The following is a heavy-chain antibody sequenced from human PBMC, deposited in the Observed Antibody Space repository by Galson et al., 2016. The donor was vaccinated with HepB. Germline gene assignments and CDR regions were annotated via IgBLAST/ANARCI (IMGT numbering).Heavy chain of an antibody. Sequence: TLSLTCAVSGDSINSNDYTWNWIRQPPGKGLEWIGYIYHGGTTSFNPSLKGRATISIDRSKNQVSLKLSSVTAADTAVYFCARGGSVTRIRELNSWGQGTLVTVSS. CDR3: ARGGSVTRIRELNS. CDR2: IYHGGTT. V-gene: IGHV4-30-2*01. CDR1: GDSINSNDYT. D-gene: IGHD3-10*01. J-gene: IGHJ4*02.